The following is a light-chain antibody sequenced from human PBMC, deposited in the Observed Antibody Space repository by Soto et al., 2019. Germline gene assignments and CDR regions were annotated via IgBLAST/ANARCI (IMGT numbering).Light chain of an antibody. V-gene: IGLV2-14*03. J-gene: IGLJ1*01. CDR1: SSDIDDSNY. CDR3: SSFRSSSTSYV. CDR2: DVS. Sequence: QSVLTQPASVSGSPGQSITISCTGTSSDIDDSNYVSWYQQHPGKAPYLVIYDVSNRPSGVSNRFSGSKSANTASLTISGLQAEDEADYYCSSFRSSSTSYVFGTGTKVTVL.